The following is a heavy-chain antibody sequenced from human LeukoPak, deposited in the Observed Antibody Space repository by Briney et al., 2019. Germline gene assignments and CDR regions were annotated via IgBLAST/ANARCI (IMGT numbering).Heavy chain of an antibody. CDR3: ARDRSGSGWFPADY. V-gene: IGHV1-18*01. CDR2: ISVYNGNT. CDR1: GYTFTTYG. Sequence: GSVKASCKASGYTFTTYGITWVRQAPGQGLEWMGWISVYNGNTNYAQNLQGRVTMTTDTSTSTAYMELRSLRSDDTAVYYCARDRSGSGWFPADYWGQGTLVTVSS. D-gene: IGHD6-19*01. J-gene: IGHJ4*02.